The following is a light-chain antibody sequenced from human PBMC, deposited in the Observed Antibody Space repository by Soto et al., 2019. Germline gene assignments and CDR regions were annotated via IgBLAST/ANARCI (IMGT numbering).Light chain of an antibody. V-gene: IGLV2-23*01. CDR3: CSYAGSRTSRV. CDR1: SSDVGSYNL. J-gene: IGLJ1*01. CDR2: EGS. Sequence: QSVLTQPASVSGSPGQSITISCTGTSSDVGSYNLVSWYQQHPGKAPKLMIYEGSKRPSGVSNRFSGSKSGNTASLTISGLQAEDEADYYYCSYAGSRTSRVLGTGTKVTVL.